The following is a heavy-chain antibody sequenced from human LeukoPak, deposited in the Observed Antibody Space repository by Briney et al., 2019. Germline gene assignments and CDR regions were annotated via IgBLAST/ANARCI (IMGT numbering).Heavy chain of an antibody. CDR1: GGSISSGSYY. CDR3: ASGPVVINFYYFDY. J-gene: IGHJ4*02. V-gene: IGHV4-61*02. CDR2: IYTSGST. Sequence: SQTLSLTCTVSGGSISSGSYYWSWIRQPAGKGLEWIGRIYTSGSTNYNPSLKSRVTISVDTSKNQFSLKLSSVTAADTAVYYYASGPVVINFYYFDYWGQGTLVTGSS. D-gene: IGHD3-22*01.